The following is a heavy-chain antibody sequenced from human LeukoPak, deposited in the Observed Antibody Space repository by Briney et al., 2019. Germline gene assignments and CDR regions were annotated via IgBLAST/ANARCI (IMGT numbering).Heavy chain of an antibody. CDR2: MWSDGINK. J-gene: IGHJ3*02. D-gene: IGHD4-11*01. CDR3: AREGLTTTPNNAFDI. V-gene: IGHV3-33*01. Sequence: GGSLRLSCEASGFSFSNYGLHWVRQAPGKGLEWVAVMWSDGINKCYGDSVKGRFTISRDNSKNTLYLQMNSLRAEDTALYFCAREGLTTTPNNAFDIWGQGTMVTVSS. CDR1: GFSFSNYG.